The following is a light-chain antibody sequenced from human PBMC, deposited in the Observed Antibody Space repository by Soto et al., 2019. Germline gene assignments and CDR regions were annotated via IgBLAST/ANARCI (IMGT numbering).Light chain of an antibody. CDR3: QQRSNWPPT. CDR2: DAS. CDR1: QSVSSY. V-gene: IGKV3-11*01. Sequence: EIVLTQSPATLSLSPGERATLSCRASQSVSSYLAWYKQKPGQAPRLLIYDASNRTTGIPARFSGSVSGTYFTFTICILEPEDFAVYYCQQRSNWPPTFGQGTRLEIK. J-gene: IGKJ5*01.